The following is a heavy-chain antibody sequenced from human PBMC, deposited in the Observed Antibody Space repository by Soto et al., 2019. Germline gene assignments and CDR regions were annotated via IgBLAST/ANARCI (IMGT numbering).Heavy chain of an antibody. CDR2: TSYDGNNE. Sequence: GGSLRLSCAASGFTFSNYAMHWVRQAPGKGLEWVALTSYDGNNEYYTDSVKGRFTISRDNSKNTLHLQMNSLRAEDTAVYYCSKDRRGGRAVLDSWGQGTPVTVSS. J-gene: IGHJ4*02. CDR3: SKDRRGGRAVLDS. D-gene: IGHD2-8*01. V-gene: IGHV3-30*18. CDR1: GFTFSNYA.